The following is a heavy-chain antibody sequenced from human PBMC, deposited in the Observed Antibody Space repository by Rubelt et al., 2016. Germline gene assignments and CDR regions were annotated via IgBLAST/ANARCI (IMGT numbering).Heavy chain of an antibody. CDR3: ATGIIRLKPFDY. CDR2: IVVGSGNT. V-gene: IGHV1-58*01. J-gene: IGHJ4*02. CDR1: GFTFTSSA. D-gene: IGHD2-15*01. Sequence: QMQLVQSGPEVKKPGTSVKVSCKASGFTFTSSAVQWVRQARGQRLEWIGWIVVGSGNTNYAQKCQERVTITRDMSTSTAYMELSSLRSEDTAVYYCATGIIRLKPFDYWGQGTLVTVSS.